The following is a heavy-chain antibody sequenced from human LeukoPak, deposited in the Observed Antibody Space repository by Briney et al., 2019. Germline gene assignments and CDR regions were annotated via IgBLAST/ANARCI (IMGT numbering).Heavy chain of an antibody. Sequence: PSETLSLTCVVSGGSLSTHHWSWIRQSPRRGLEWIGYISDSGSTNYNPSLKSRVTISVDTSKNQFSLKLSSVTAADTAVYYCARDLGYYYGSVDAFDIWGQGTMVTVSS. J-gene: IGHJ3*02. V-gene: IGHV4-59*11. CDR2: ISDSGST. D-gene: IGHD3-10*01. CDR3: ARDLGYYYGSVDAFDI. CDR1: GGSLSTHH.